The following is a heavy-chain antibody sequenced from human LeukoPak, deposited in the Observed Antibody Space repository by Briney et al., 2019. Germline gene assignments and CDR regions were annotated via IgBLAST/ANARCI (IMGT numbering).Heavy chain of an antibody. CDR1: GFTFSNAW. CDR3: TTGELLWFGELFDY. D-gene: IGHD3-10*01. V-gene: IGHV3-15*01. CDR2: IKSKTDGGTT. Sequence: KAGGSLRLPCAASGFTFSNAWMSWVRQAPGKGLEWVGRIKSKTDGGTTDYAAPVKGRFTISRDDSKNTLYLQMNSLKTEDTAVYYCTTGELLWFGELFDYWGQGTLVTVSS. J-gene: IGHJ4*02.